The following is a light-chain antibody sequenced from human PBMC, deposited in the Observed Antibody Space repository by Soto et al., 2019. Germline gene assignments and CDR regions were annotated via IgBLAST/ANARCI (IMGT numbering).Light chain of an antibody. CDR2: SAS. Sequence: DIQMTQSPYSLSASVGDSVTITCRASQNIRTYLNWYQQKPGRAPKLLIHSASALPSGVPSRFSGSGSGTEFTLTMSGLQPEDFATYYCQQGPSTPYTFRHGTK. CDR1: QNIRTY. CDR3: QQGPSTPYT. J-gene: IGKJ2*01. V-gene: IGKV1-39*01.